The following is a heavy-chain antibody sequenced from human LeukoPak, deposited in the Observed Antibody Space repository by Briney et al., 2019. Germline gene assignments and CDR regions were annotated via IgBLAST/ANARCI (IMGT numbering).Heavy chain of an antibody. V-gene: IGHV4-34*01. J-gene: IGHJ5*02. Sequence: SETLSLTCAVYGGSFSGYYWSWIRQPPGKGLEWIGEINHSGSTNYNPSLKSRVTISVDTSKNQFSLKLSSVTAADTAVYYCARGTAYCGGDCYSIWFDPWGQGTLVTVSS. CDR3: ARGTAYCGGDCYSIWFDP. CDR1: GGSFSGYY. CDR2: INHSGST. D-gene: IGHD2-21*02.